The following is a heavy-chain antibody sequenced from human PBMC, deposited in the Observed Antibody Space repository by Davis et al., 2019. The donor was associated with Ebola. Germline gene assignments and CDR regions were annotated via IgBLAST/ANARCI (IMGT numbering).Heavy chain of an antibody. V-gene: IGHV3-33*08. CDR1: GFTFSSYG. D-gene: IGHD5-18*01. CDR2: IWYDGSNK. CDR3: ARADCGYSYARQGCYYGMDV. J-gene: IGHJ6*04. Sequence: GESLKISCAASGFTFSSYGMHWVRQAPGKGLEWVAVIWYDGSNKYYADSVKGRFTISRDNSKNTLYLQMNSLRAEDTAVYYCARADCGYSYARQGCYYGMDVWGKGTTVTVSS.